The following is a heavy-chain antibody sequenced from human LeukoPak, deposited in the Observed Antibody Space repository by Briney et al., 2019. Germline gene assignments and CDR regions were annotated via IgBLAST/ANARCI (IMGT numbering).Heavy chain of an antibody. CDR3: ARDPYYYYGMDV. CDR1: GGSISSYY. Sequence: KPSETLSLTCTVSGGSISSYYWSWIRQPPGKGLEWIGYIYYSGSTYYNPSLKSRVTISVDTSKNQFSLKLSSVTAADTAVYYCARDPYYYYGMDVWGQGTTVTVSS. J-gene: IGHJ6*02. V-gene: IGHV4-59*12. CDR2: IYYSGST.